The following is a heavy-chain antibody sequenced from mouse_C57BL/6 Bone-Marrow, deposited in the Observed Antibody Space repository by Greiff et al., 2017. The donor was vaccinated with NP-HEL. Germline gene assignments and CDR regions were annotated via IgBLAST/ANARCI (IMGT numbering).Heavy chain of an antibody. D-gene: IGHD2-1*01. CDR1: GYTFTSYW. Sequence: QVQLQQPGAELVKPGASVKLSCKASGYTFTSYWMQWVKQRPGQGLEWIGEIDPSDSYTNYNQKFKGKATLTVDKSSSTAYMQLSSLTSEDSAVYSCARDLLWSLYCYFYVCGTGTTVTVSS. CDR2: IDPSDSYT. CDR3: ARDLLWSLYCYFYV. V-gene: IGHV1-50*01. J-gene: IGHJ1*03.